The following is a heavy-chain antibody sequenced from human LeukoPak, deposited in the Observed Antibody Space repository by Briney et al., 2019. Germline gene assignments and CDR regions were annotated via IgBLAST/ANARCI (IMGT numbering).Heavy chain of an antibody. CDR2: IIPIFGTA. CDR1: GGTFSSYA. Sequence: ASVKVSCKASGGTFSSYAISWVRQAPGQGLEWMGRIIPIFGTANYAQKFQGRVTITADESTSTAYMELSSLRSEDTAVYYCARARRYSSSEFDYWGQGTLVTVSS. J-gene: IGHJ4*02. CDR3: ARARRYSSSEFDY. D-gene: IGHD6-6*01. V-gene: IGHV1-69*15.